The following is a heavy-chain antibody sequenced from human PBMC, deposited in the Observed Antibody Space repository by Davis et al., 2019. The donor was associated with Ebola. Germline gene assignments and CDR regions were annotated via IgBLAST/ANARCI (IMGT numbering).Heavy chain of an antibody. J-gene: IGHJ5*02. V-gene: IGHV4-38-2*01. Sequence: PGGSLRLSCAVSGYSISSGYFWGWIRQPPGEGLEWIGTIYHTGSTYYNPSLKSRVIISVDTSKNRFSLKLNSVTAADTAMYYCARGEPSNYWPTKFDPWGQGTLVTVSS. CDR2: IYHTGST. D-gene: IGHD4-11*01. CDR1: GYSISSGYF. CDR3: ARGEPSNYWPTKFDP.